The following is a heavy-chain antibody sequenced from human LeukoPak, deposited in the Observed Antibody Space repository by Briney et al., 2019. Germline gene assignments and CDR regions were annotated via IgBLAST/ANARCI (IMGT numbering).Heavy chain of an antibody. J-gene: IGHJ3*02. D-gene: IGHD6-19*01. CDR2: ISGSGGST. V-gene: IGHV3-23*01. CDR1: GFTVSSYA. CDR3: AKDYGQWLVQEAFDI. Sequence: GGSLRLSCAASGFTVSSYAMSWVRQAPGKGLEWVSAISGSGGSTYYADSVKGRFTISRDNSKNTLYLQMNSLRAEDTAVYYCAKDYGQWLVQEAFDIWGQGTMVTVSS.